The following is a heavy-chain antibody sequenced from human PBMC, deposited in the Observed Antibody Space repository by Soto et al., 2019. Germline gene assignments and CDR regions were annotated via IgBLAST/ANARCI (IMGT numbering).Heavy chain of an antibody. V-gene: IGHV3-33*01. Sequence: QVQVVESGGGVVQPGRSLRLSCAASGFTFSNFGMHWVRQAPGKGLEWVAVIWHDGKNYDYADSAKGRFTISRDNSENTLYLQMDSLRAEDTAVYYCVRETSAAWPYYLDYWGQGTLVTVSS. CDR1: GFTFSNFG. D-gene: IGHD3-10*01. J-gene: IGHJ4*02. CDR2: IWHDGKNY. CDR3: VRETSAAWPYYLDY.